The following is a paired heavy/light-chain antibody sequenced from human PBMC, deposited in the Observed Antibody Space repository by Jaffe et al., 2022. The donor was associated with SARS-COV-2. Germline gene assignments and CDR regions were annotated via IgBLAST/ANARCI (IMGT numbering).Light chain of an antibody. CDR3: QQRSNWPPG. Sequence: EIVLTQSPATLSLSPGERATLSCRASQSVSNFLAWYQQKPGQAPRLLIYDASNRATGIPARFSGSGSGTDFTLTISSLEPEDFAVYYCQQRSNWPPGFGGGTEVEIK. CDR1: QSVSNF. CDR2: DAS. J-gene: IGKJ4*01. V-gene: IGKV3-11*01.
Heavy chain of an antibody. V-gene: IGHV5-51*01. Sequence: EVQLVQSGAEVKKPGESLKISCKGSGYRFTGYWIGWVRQMPGKGLEWMGIVNPGDSDTRYSPSFQGQVTISADKSISTAYLQWSSLKASDTAMYYCARHRTYGSGNPCTMDVWGQGTTVTVSS. J-gene: IGHJ6*02. CDR2: VNPGDSDT. CDR1: GYRFTGYW. D-gene: IGHD3-10*01. CDR3: ARHRTYGSGNPCTMDV.